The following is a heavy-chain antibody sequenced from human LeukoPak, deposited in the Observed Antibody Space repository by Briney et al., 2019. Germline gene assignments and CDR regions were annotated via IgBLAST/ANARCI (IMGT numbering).Heavy chain of an antibody. J-gene: IGHJ4*02. V-gene: IGHV1-18*01. Sequence: ASVKVSFKASGYTFTSYGISWVRQAPGQGLEWMGWISAYNGNTNYAQKLQGRVTMTIDTSTSTAYMELRSLRSDDTAVYYCARDPTVTSLGSSGYWGQGTLVTVSS. CDR1: GYTFTSYG. CDR3: ARDPTVTSLGSSGY. CDR2: ISAYNGNT. D-gene: IGHD4-17*01.